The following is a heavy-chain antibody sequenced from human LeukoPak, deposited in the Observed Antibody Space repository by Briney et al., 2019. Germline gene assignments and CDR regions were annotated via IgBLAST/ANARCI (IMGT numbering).Heavy chain of an antibody. J-gene: IGHJ4*02. Sequence: LTGGSLRLSCAASGFTFSSYGMSWVRQAPGKGLEWVSAISGSGGSTYYADSVKGRFTISRDNSKNTLYLQMNSLRAEDTAVYYCAKDRDTAMVPTPIDYWGQGTLVTVSS. D-gene: IGHD5-18*01. V-gene: IGHV3-23*01. CDR1: GFTFSSYG. CDR3: AKDRDTAMVPTPIDY. CDR2: ISGSGGST.